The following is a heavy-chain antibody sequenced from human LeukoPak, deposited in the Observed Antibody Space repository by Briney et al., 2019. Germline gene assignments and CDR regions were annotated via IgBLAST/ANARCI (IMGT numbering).Heavy chain of an antibody. Sequence: GGSLRLSCAASGFAFSSYWMSWVRQAPGKGLEWVSGINWNGGSTGYADSVKGRFTISRDNAKNSLYLQMNSLRAEDTALYHCARGNYYDSSGYDYWGQGTLVTVSS. J-gene: IGHJ4*02. V-gene: IGHV3-20*01. D-gene: IGHD3-22*01. CDR1: GFAFSSYW. CDR3: ARGNYYDSSGYDY. CDR2: INWNGGST.